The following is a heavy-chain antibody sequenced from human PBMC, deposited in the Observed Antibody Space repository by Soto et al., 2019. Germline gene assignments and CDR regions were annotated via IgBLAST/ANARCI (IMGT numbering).Heavy chain of an antibody. V-gene: IGHV3-30*18. CDR2: ISYDGSNE. D-gene: IGHD4-17*01. CDR3: AKAMRSGWTTYDFDY. J-gene: IGHJ4*02. Sequence: QVKLVESGGGVVQPGRSLRLSCAASGFTFSNYGMHWVRQAPGRGLEWVAVISYDGSNEYHVDSVKGRFAISRDNSKHTLYLQINSLRAEDTAVSYCAKAMRSGWTTYDFDYWGQGTPVTVSS. CDR1: GFTFSNYG.